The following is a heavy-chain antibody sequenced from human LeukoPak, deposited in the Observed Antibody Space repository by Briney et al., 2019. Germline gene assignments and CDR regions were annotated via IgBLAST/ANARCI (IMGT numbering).Heavy chain of an antibody. CDR1: GYTFTSYA. CDR2: INAGNGNT. V-gene: IGHV1-3*01. Sequence: ASVKVSCKASGYTFTSYAMHWVRQAPGQRLEWMGWINAGNGNTKYSQKFQGRVTITRDTSANTAYMELSSLRSEDTAVYYCARGDYYDSSIDYWGQGTLVTVSS. CDR3: ARGDYYDSSIDY. D-gene: IGHD3-22*01. J-gene: IGHJ4*02.